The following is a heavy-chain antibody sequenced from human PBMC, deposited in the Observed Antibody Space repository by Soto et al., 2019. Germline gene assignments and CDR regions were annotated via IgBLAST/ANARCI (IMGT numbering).Heavy chain of an antibody. J-gene: IGHJ4*02. D-gene: IGHD2-8*01. CDR1: GYTFTSYA. Sequence: GASAKVSCKASGYTFTSYAIHWLRQAPGQRLEWMGWINAGNGNTKYSQNFQGRVTITRDTSASTAYMELRSLRSDDTAVYYCASTGGDCTQGVCYDYWGQGTLVTVSS. V-gene: IGHV1-3*01. CDR3: ASTGGDCTQGVCYDY. CDR2: INAGNGNT.